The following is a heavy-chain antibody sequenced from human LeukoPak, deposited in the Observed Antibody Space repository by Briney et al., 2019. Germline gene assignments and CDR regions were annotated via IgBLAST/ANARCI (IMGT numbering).Heavy chain of an antibody. CDR1: GGSFSGYY. Sequence: SETLSLTCTVYGGSFSGYYWSWIRQPPGKGLEWIGEIYHSGSTNYNPSLKSRVTISVDKSKNQFSLKLSSVTAADTAVYYCARIPSRYYYDSSGSTDYWGQGTLVTVSS. D-gene: IGHD3-22*01. V-gene: IGHV4-34*01. CDR3: ARIPSRYYYDSSGSTDY. CDR2: IYHSGST. J-gene: IGHJ4*02.